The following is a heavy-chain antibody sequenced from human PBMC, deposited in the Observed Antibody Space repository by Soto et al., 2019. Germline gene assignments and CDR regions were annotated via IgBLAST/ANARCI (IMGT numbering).Heavy chain of an antibody. CDR2: IYHSGST. CDR1: GGSISSSNW. V-gene: IGHV4-4*02. Sequence: PSETLSLTCAVSGGSISSSNWWSWVRQPPGKGLEWIGEIYHSGSTNYNPSLKSRVTISVDKSKNHFSLKLSSVTAADTAVYYCARVSGSYYYGMDVCGQGTTVT. CDR3: ARVSGSYYYGMDV. D-gene: IGHD1-26*01. J-gene: IGHJ6*02.